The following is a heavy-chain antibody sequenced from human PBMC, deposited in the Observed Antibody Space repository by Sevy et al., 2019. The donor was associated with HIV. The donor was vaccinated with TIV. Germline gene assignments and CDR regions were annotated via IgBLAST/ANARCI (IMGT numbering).Heavy chain of an antibody. CDR1: GFTFSGSA. Sequence: GGSLRLSCAASGFTFSGSAMHWVRQASGKGLEWVGRIRSKANSYATADAASVKGRFTISRDDSKNTAYLQMNSLKTEDTAVYYCTLTTAADYYGSGSTSVGWYWGQGTLVTVSS. D-gene: IGHD3-10*01. CDR2: IRSKANSYAT. V-gene: IGHV3-73*01. J-gene: IGHJ4*02. CDR3: TLTTAADYYGSGSTSVGWY.